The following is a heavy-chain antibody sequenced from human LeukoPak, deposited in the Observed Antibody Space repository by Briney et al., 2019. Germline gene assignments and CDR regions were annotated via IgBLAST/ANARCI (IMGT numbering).Heavy chain of an antibody. V-gene: IGHV3-23*01. D-gene: IGHD5-18*01. CDR2: ISGSGGST. Sequence: GGSLRLSCAASGFTFSSYAMSWVPQAPGKGLEGVSAISGSGGSTYYADSVKGRFTISRDNSKNTLYLQMNSLRAEDTAVYYCAKHPGYSYGTFDCWGQGTLVTVSS. J-gene: IGHJ4*02. CDR3: AKHPGYSYGTFDC. CDR1: GFTFSSYA.